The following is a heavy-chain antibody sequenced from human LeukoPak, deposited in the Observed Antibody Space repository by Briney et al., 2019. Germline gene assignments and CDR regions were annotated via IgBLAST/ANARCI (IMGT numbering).Heavy chain of an antibody. CDR1: GFTFSDYA. CDR3: IRGEYYYDSSGYYSDPFYFDY. V-gene: IGHV3-49*03. D-gene: IGHD3-22*01. CDR2: IGSKAYGCTT. J-gene: IGHJ4*02. Sequence: PGGSLRLSCTASGFTFSDYAMSWFRQAPGKGLEWVGFIGSKAYGCTTEYAASVKGRFTISRDDSKSIAYLQMNSLKTEDTAVYYCIRGEYYYDSSGYYSDPFYFDYWGQGTLVTVSS.